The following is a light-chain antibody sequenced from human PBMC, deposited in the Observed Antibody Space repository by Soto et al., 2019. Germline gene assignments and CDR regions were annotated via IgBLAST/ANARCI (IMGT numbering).Light chain of an antibody. CDR3: QVWDSSTVV. CDR1: NIGGKN. CDR2: RDF. V-gene: IGLV3-9*01. Sequence: YELTQPLSVSVALGQTARITCGGNNIGGKNVHWYQLNPGQAPVLVIYRDFNRPSGIPERFSGSNSGNTATLAISGAQAEDDADYYCQVWDSSTVVFGGGTKLTVL. J-gene: IGLJ3*02.